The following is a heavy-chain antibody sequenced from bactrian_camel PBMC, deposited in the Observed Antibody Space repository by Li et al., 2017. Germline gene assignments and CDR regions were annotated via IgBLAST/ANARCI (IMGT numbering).Heavy chain of an antibody. Sequence: HVQLVESGGGSVQAAGSLRLSCAVSALAGSGWCMAWFRQAPEKEREEVATIDRLGRTTYADSVKGRFTISMDANTLYLQMNSLTPEDSAIYYCVAAPRYSTSCVEPLRTVWNYWGQGTQVTVS. CDR2: IDRLGRT. D-gene: IGHD7*01. CDR3: VAAPRYSTSCVEPLRTVWNY. V-gene: IGHV3S55*01. J-gene: IGHJ4*01. CDR1: ALAGSGWC.